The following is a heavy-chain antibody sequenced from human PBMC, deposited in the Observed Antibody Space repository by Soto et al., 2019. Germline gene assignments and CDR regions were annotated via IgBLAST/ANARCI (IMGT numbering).Heavy chain of an antibody. Sequence: GGSLRLSCAASGFTFSSYAMHWVRQAPGKGLEWVALISYDGSNKYYADSVKGRFAISRDNSKNTLYLQMNSLRAEDTAVYYCARMGLLHGMDVWGQGTTVTVSS. D-gene: IGHD2-15*01. J-gene: IGHJ6*02. CDR1: GFTFSSYA. V-gene: IGHV3-30*09. CDR3: ARMGLLHGMDV. CDR2: ISYDGSNK.